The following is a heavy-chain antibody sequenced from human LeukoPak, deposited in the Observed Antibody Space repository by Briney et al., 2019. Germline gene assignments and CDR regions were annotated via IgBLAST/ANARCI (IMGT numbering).Heavy chain of an antibody. J-gene: IGHJ4*02. CDR1: GFTFSSYS. V-gene: IGHV3-21*01. Sequence: PGGSLRLSCAASGFTFSSYSMNWVRQAPGKGLEWVSSISRSSSYIYYADSVKGRFTISRDNAKNSLYLQMNSLRAEDAAVYDCARVEAVAGNSYWGQGTLVTVSS. CDR3: ARVEAVAGNSY. CDR2: ISRSSSYI. D-gene: IGHD6-19*01.